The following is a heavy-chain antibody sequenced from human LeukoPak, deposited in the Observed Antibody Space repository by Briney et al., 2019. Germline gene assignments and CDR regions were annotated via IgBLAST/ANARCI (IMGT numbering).Heavy chain of an antibody. V-gene: IGHV3-23*01. J-gene: IGHJ4*02. Sequence: RPGGSLRLSCAASGFIFNNYAMSWVRQAPGKGLEWVSSLSGGGAHTYYADSVKGRFTISRDNSKNTVYLQMNSLRAEDTAVYYCAKEADTIIVLKRYLDYWGQGTLVTVSS. CDR3: AKEADTIIVLKRYLDY. D-gene: IGHD3-22*01. CDR2: LSGGGAHT. CDR1: GFIFNNYA.